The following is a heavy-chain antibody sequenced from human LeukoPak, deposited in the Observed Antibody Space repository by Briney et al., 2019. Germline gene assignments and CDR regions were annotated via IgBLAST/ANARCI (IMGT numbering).Heavy chain of an antibody. CDR3: ATDWAWGGFDH. J-gene: IGHJ4*02. CDR1: GFDVSRNY. CDR2: IYSGGNT. V-gene: IGHV3-53*01. Sequence: GRSLRLSCAASGFDVSRNYMNWVRQAPGKGLEWVSAIYSGGNTYYADSVKGRFTVSRDNAKNTLYLQMNSLRAEDTAVYYCATDWAWGGFDHWGQGALVTVSS. D-gene: IGHD3-16*01.